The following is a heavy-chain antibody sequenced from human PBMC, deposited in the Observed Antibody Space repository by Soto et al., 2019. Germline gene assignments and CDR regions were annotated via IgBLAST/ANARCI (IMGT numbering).Heavy chain of an antibody. D-gene: IGHD2-15*01. CDR3: ARVAVVVAATRGYYGMDV. Sequence: QVQLQESGPGLVKPSGTLSLTCAVSGGSISSSNWWSWVRQPPGKGLEWIGEIYHSGSTNYNPSLKRRVTISVDKSKNQFSLKLSSVTAADTAVYYCARVAVVVAATRGYYGMDVWGQGTTVTVSS. J-gene: IGHJ6*02. CDR2: IYHSGST. V-gene: IGHV4-4*02. CDR1: GGSISSSNW.